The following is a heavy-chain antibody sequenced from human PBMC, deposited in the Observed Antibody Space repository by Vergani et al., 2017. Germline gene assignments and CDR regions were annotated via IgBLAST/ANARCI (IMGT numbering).Heavy chain of an antibody. Sequence: QVQLRESGPGLVKPSQTLSLTCTVSGDSINSGDYYWSWIRQSPGKGLEWIWYIYHTGSPYYNPSLKGRFTISVDTSKNQFYLKVASVTAADTAVYYCARDVGLSTIDYWGQGALVTVSS. CDR1: GDSINSGDYY. D-gene: IGHD1-14*01. CDR3: ARDVGLSTIDY. CDR2: IYHTGSP. V-gene: IGHV4-30-4*01. J-gene: IGHJ4*02.